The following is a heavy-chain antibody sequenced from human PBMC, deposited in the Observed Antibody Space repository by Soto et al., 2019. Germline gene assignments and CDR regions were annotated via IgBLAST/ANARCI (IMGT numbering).Heavy chain of an antibody. CDR1: GFTFSSYA. CDR3: VKWTRGHRGITIIVVVMTFDPYGMDV. D-gene: IGHD3-22*01. V-gene: IGHV3-64D*06. CDR2: ISSNGGST. J-gene: IGHJ6*02. Sequence: PGGSLRLSCSASGFTFSSYAMHWVRQAPGKGLEYVSAISSNGGSTYYADSVKGRFTISRDNSKNTLYLQMSSLRAEDTAVYYCVKWTRGHRGITIIVVVMTFDPYGMDVWGQGTTVTVSS.